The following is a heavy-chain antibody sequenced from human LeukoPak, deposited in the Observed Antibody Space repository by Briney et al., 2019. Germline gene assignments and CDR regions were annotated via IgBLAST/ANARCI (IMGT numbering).Heavy chain of an antibody. CDR1: GYTFTNYG. V-gene: IGHV1-18*01. CDR3: ARAPDDYDFWSGPFDY. Sequence: ASVKVSCKASGYTFTNYGISWVRQAPGQGLEWMGWISAYSGNTNYAQNLQGRVTMTTDTSTSTAYMELRSLRSDDTAVYYCARAPDDYDFWSGPFDYWGLGTLVTVSS. D-gene: IGHD3-3*01. CDR2: ISAYSGNT. J-gene: IGHJ4*02.